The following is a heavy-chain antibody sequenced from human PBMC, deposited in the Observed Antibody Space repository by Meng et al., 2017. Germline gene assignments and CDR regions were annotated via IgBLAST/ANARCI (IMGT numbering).Heavy chain of an antibody. J-gene: IGHJ5*02. D-gene: IGHD5-18*01. V-gene: IGHV4-39*07. CDR2: IYYSGST. CDR1: GGSISSSSYY. Sequence: ESLKISCTVSGGSISSSSYYWGWIRQPPGKGLEWIGSIYYSGSTYYNPSLKSRVTISVDTSKNQFSLKLSSVTAADTAVYYCARALGTAMVTSWFDPRGQGTLVTVSS. CDR3: ARALGTAMVTSWFDP.